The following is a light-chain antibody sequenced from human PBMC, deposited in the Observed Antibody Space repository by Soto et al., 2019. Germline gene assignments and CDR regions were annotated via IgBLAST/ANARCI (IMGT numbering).Light chain of an antibody. J-gene: IGLJ1*01. CDR3: TSFAPGRIYV. V-gene: IGLV2-14*01. CDR1: SSDVGFYNY. Sequence: QSVLTQPASVSGSPGQSIAISCTGSSSDVGFYNYVSWYQQHPGKVPKLIIYEVTNRPSGVSNRFSGSKSGNTASLTIPGLQAEDEGDYYCTSFAPGRIYVFGSGTKVTVL. CDR2: EVT.